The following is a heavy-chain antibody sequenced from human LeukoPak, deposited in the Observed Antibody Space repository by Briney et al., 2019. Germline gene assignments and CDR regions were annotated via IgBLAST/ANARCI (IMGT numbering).Heavy chain of an antibody. D-gene: IGHD3-10*01. J-gene: IGHJ6*02. Sequence: ASVKVSCKASGYTFTSYAMHWVRQAPGQRLEWMGWINAGNGNTKYSQKFQGRVTITRDTSASTAYMELSSLRSEDTAVYYCARDRRYEGSGIHPYYYYGMDVWGQGTTVTVSS. CDR2: INAGNGNT. V-gene: IGHV1-3*01. CDR3: ARDRRYEGSGIHPYYYYGMDV. CDR1: GYTFTSYA.